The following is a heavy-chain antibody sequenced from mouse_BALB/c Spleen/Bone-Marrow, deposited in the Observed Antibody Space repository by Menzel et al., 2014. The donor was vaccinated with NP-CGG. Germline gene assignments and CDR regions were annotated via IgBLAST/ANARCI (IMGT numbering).Heavy chain of an antibody. V-gene: IGHV1-80*01. CDR2: IYPEDGDT. CDR3: ARSQGGYWYFNV. J-gene: IGHJ1*01. D-gene: IGHD3-3*01. Sequence: LQESGAELVRPGSSVKISCKASGYAFSSYWMNWVKQRPGQGLEWIGQIYPEDGDTNYNGKFKGKATLTADKSSSTAYMQLSSLTSEDSAVYFCARSQGGYWYFNVWGAGTTVTVSS. CDR1: GYAFSSYW.